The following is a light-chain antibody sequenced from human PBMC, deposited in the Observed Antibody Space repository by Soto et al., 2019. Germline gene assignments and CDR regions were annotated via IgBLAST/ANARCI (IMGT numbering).Light chain of an antibody. CDR1: TSGIGSNT. Sequence: QSVLTQPPSASGTPGQRVSISCSGGTSGIGSNTVNWYQHLPGTAPRLLIYRNNQRPSGVPDRFSGSKSGTAASLAISGLHSEDEADYFCAAWDDTVSVYVFGSGTKVTV. CDR2: RNN. CDR3: AAWDDTVSVYV. J-gene: IGLJ1*01. V-gene: IGLV1-44*01.